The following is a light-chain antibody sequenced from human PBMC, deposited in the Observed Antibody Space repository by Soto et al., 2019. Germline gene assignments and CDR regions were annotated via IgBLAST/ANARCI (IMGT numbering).Light chain of an antibody. CDR2: DVS. V-gene: IGKV3-20*01. Sequence: EIVLTQSPGTMSLSTGERDILSCRASQSVGSSYLTWYQQKPGQAHRLLIYDVSSRATGIPDRFSGSGSGTDFTLIISRLEPEDFAVYYCEQYGSSPPTFGQGTKVDIK. J-gene: IGKJ1*01. CDR1: QSVGSSY. CDR3: EQYGSSPPT.